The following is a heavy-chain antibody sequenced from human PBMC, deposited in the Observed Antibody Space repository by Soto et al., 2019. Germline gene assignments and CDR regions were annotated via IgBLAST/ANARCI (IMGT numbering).Heavy chain of an antibody. D-gene: IGHD2-15*01. J-gene: IGHJ6*02. Sequence: QVQRVQSGAEVRKPGSSVKVSCKAPGGTFSSYAISWVRQAPGQGLEWMGGIIPIFGTAKYAQKFQGRVTITADKSTSTGYMELSSLRSEDTAVYYCARSQGGSSSLDIYYYYYYGMDVWGQGTTVTVSS. CDR3: ARSQGGSSSLDIYYYYYYGMDV. CDR2: IIPIFGTA. CDR1: GGTFSSYA. V-gene: IGHV1-69*06.